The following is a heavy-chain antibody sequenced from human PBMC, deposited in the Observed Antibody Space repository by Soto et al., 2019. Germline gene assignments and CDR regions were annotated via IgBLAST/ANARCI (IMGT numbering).Heavy chain of an antibody. Sequence: SETLSLTCTVSGGSISSSSYYWGWIRQPPGKGLEWIGSIYYSGSTYYNPSLKSRVTISVDTSKNQFSLKLSSVTAADTAVYYCARLGTDYGDYVRFDPWGQGTLVTVS. CDR3: ARLGTDYGDYVRFDP. CDR1: GGSISSSSYY. D-gene: IGHD4-17*01. CDR2: IYYSGST. V-gene: IGHV4-39*01. J-gene: IGHJ5*02.